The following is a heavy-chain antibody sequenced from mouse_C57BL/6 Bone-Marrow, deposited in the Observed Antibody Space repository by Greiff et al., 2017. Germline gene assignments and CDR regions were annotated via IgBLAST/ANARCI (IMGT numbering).Heavy chain of an antibody. J-gene: IGHJ1*03. Sequence: VKLQESGPELVKPGASVKLSCKASGYTFTSYDINWVKQRPGQGLAWIGWIYPRDGSTKYNEKFKGKATLTVGTSSSTAYMELHSLTSEDSAVYFCARDYGSSYWYFDVWGTGTTVTVSS. CDR3: ARDYGSSYWYFDV. CDR1: GYTFTSYD. V-gene: IGHV1-85*01. D-gene: IGHD1-1*01. CDR2: IYPRDGST.